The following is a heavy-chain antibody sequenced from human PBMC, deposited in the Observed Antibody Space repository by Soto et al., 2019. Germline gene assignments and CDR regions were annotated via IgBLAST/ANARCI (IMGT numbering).Heavy chain of an antibody. V-gene: IGHV3-48*01. CDR1: GFTFSSYS. D-gene: IGHD1-20*01. CDR2: ISSGSSTL. Sequence: EVQLVESGGGLVQPGGSLRLSCAASGFTFSSYSMNWVRRAPGKGLEWVSYISSGSSTLYYADSVKGRFTISRDNAKNSLYLQNNSLRAEDTAVYYCERDDRRYYYYMDVWGKGTTVTVSS. CDR3: ERDDRRYYYYMDV. J-gene: IGHJ6*03.